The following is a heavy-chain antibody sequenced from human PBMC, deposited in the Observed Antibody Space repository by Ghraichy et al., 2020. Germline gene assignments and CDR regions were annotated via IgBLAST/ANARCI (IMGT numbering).Heavy chain of an antibody. CDR2: NSGVSTYI. D-gene: IGHD4-17*01. CDR3: ARGRDYDLLGRVPPFDP. CDR1: GFSLSFYN. Sequence: GESLNISCAASGFSLSFYNMNWVRQAPGKGLEWVSSNSGVSTYIYYADSVKGRFTISRDNAKNSLYLQMNSLRAEDTAFYYCARGRDYDLLGRVPPFDPWGQGTLVTVSS. V-gene: IGHV3-21*06. J-gene: IGHJ5*02.